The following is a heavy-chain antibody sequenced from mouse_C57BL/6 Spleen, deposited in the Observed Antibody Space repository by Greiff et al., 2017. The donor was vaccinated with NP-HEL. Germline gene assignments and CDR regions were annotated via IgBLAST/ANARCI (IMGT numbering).Heavy chain of an antibody. J-gene: IGHJ4*01. CDR2: IDPENGDT. V-gene: IGHV14-4*01. CDR1: GFNIKDDY. Sequence: VQLQQSGAELVRPGASVKLSCTASGFNIKDDYMHWVKQRPEQGLEWIGWIDPENGDTEYASKFQGKATITADTSSNTAYLQLSSLTSEDTAVYYCTTTYYGLYYYAMDYWGQGTSVTVSS. CDR3: TTTYYGLYYYAMDY. D-gene: IGHD2-10*01.